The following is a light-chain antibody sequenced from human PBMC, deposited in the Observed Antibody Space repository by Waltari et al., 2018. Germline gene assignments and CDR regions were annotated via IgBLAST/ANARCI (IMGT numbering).Light chain of an antibody. Sequence: EIVLTQSPATLSLSPGERATLSCRASQSVSNYLAWYQQKPGQAPRLLIYDASNRATGITANTSGSGSGTDFTLTNSNPPAEDSAVYYCQQRRHWHPPFGGRTTVEIK. CDR2: DAS. V-gene: IGKV3-11*01. J-gene: IGKJ4*01. CDR3: QQRRHWHPP. CDR1: QSVSNY.